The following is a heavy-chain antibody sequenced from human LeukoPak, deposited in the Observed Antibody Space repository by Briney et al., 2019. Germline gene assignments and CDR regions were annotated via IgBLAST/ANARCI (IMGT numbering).Heavy chain of an antibody. J-gene: IGHJ4*02. CDR1: GFTFSIYA. Sequence: GGSLRLSCAASGFTFSIYAMHWVRQAPGKGLEWVTVISYDGSNKYYADSVKGRFTISRDNSKNTLYLQMNSLRAEDTAAYYCARGEPSIVGATSLDYWGQGTLVTVSS. CDR3: ARGEPSIVGATSLDY. V-gene: IGHV3-30*04. CDR2: ISYDGSNK. D-gene: IGHD1-26*01.